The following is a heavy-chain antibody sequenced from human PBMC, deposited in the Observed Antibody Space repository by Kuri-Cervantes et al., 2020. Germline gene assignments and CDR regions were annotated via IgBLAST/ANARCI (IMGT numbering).Heavy chain of an antibody. Sequence: SVKISCKASAGTFSSYAITWVRQAPGQGLEWMGGIIPIFSTPNYAQKFQGRLTTTADEFTNIAYMQLSSLRSEDTAVYYCAVGMTYNWDYVPYYFDYWGQGTLVTVSS. CDR1: AGTFSSYA. CDR3: AVGMTYNWDYVPYYFDY. V-gene: IGHV1-69*13. D-gene: IGHD1-7*01. J-gene: IGHJ4*02. CDR2: IIPIFSTP.